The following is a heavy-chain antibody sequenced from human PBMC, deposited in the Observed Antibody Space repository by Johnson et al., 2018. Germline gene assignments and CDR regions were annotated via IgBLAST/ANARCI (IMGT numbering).Heavy chain of an antibody. CDR1: GFTFSNYW. Sequence: EVQLVESGGGLVPXGGSLRLXCAASGFTFSNYWMFWVRQAPGKGLEWVGTINDDGSQKYHVASLKGRVTIAKDNTKHSLFLQWNSRSAEDTGLYYCAREMSSGSDRQIDAFDIWGQGTMVTVSS. J-gene: IGHJ3*02. V-gene: IGHV3-7*01. CDR2: INDDGSQK. D-gene: IGHD6-19*01. CDR3: AREMSSGSDRQIDAFDI.